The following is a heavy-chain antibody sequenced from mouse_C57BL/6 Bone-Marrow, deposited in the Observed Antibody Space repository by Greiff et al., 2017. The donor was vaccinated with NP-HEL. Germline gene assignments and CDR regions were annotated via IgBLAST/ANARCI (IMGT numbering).Heavy chain of an antibody. CDR1: GFNIKDDY. CDR3: TKHYYGSSYGYAMDY. J-gene: IGHJ4*01. CDR2: IDPENGDT. D-gene: IGHD1-1*01. Sequence: EVKLVESGAELVRPGASVKLSCTASGFNIKDDYMHWVKQRPEQGLEWIGWIDPENGDTEYASKLQGKATITADTSSNTAYLQLSSLTSEDTAVYYCTKHYYGSSYGYAMDYWGQGTSVTVSS. V-gene: IGHV14-4*01.